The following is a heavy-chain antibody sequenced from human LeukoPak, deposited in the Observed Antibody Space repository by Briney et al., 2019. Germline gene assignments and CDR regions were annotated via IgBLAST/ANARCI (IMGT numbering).Heavy chain of an antibody. Sequence: GGSLRLSCAASGLTFSSYAMNWVRQAPGKGLEWVSAISGSGGNTYYADSVKGRFTISRDNSKNTLYLQMNSLRAEDTAVYYCARGEVLWFGELRGNDAFDIWGQGTMVTVSS. CDR2: ISGSGGNT. V-gene: IGHV3-23*01. J-gene: IGHJ3*02. CDR3: ARGEVLWFGELRGNDAFDI. CDR1: GLTFSSYA. D-gene: IGHD3-10*01.